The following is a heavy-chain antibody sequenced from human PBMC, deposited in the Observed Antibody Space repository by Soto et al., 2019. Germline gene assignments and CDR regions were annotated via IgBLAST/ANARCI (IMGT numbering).Heavy chain of an antibody. J-gene: IGHJ4*02. Sequence: GASVKFSCKASGYTFTSYAMPWVRQAPGQRLEWMGWINAGNGNTKYSQKFQGRVTITRDTSASTAYMELSSLRSEDTAVYYCARELQQLGRGYVDYWGQGTRVTVSS. CDR3: ARELQQLGRGYVDY. V-gene: IGHV1-3*01. CDR1: GYTFTSYA. CDR2: INAGNGNT. D-gene: IGHD6-13*01.